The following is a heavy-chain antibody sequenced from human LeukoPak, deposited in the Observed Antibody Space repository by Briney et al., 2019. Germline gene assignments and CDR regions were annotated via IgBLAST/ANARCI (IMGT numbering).Heavy chain of an antibody. Sequence: GGSLRLSCAASGFTFSDYYMSWIRQAPGKGLEWVSYISSSGSTIYYADSVKGRFTISRDNAKNSLYLQMNSLRAEDTAVYYCARVMVAATAYYYYYGMDVWGQGTTVTVSS. CDR3: ARVMVAATAYYYYYGMDV. CDR2: ISSSGSTI. J-gene: IGHJ6*02. V-gene: IGHV3-11*01. CDR1: GFTFSDYY. D-gene: IGHD2-15*01.